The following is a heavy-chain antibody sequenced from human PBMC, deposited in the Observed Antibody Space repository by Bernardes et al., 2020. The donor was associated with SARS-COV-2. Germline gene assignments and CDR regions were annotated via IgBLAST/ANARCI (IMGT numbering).Heavy chain of an antibody. V-gene: IGHV3-33*01. Sequence: GGSLRLSCAASGFTFSTYAMHWVRQAPGKGLEWVALIWYDGSEKHYADSVKGRLTISRDNSNNTVFLQMNSLRAGDTAVYYCARARVSSSWPIPYHYAMDVWGQGTRVTVSS. CDR2: IWYDGSEK. D-gene: IGHD6-13*01. CDR3: ARARVSSSWPIPYHYAMDV. CDR1: GFTFSTYA. J-gene: IGHJ6*02.